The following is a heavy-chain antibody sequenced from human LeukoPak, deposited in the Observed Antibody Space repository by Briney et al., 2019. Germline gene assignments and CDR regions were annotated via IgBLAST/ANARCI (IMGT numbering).Heavy chain of an antibody. CDR1: GYTFTGYY. D-gene: IGHD3-16*01. Sequence: ASVKVSCKASGYTFTGYYMRWVRQAPGQGLEWMGRINPNSGGTNYAQKFQGRVTMTRDTSISTAYMELSGLRSDDTAVYYCARGRGEVRAFDIWGQGTMVTVSS. J-gene: IGHJ3*02. V-gene: IGHV1-2*06. CDR2: INPNSGGT. CDR3: ARGRGEVRAFDI.